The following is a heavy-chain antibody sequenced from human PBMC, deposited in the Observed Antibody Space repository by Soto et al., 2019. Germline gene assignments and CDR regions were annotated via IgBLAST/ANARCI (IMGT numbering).Heavy chain of an antibody. CDR3: ARELRPYYYMDV. CDR2: INHSGST. V-gene: IGHV4-34*01. J-gene: IGHJ6*03. D-gene: IGHD1-26*01. CDR1: GGSFSGYY. Sequence: SETLSLTCAVYGGSFSGYYWSWIRQPPGKGLEWIGEINHSGSTNYNPSLKSRVTISVDTSKNQFSLKLSSVTAADTAVYYCARELRPYYYMDVWGKGTTVTVSS.